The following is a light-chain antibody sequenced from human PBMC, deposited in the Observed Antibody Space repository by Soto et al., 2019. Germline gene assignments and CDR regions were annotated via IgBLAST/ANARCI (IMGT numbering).Light chain of an antibody. Sequence: QSALTQPASVSGSPGQSITISCTGTATDVGAYNYVSWYQQHPGRAPKLIIYAVTDRPSGAADRFSGSKSGDTASLTISGLQAEDEAHYYCSSFTSSTTLLFGGGTKLTVL. V-gene: IGLV2-14*01. J-gene: IGLJ2*01. CDR1: ATDVGAYNY. CDR3: SSFTSSTTLL. CDR2: AVT.